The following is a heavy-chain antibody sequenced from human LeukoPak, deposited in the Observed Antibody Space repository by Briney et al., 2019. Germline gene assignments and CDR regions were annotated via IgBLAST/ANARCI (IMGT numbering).Heavy chain of an antibody. CDR1: GGSINSYY. J-gene: IGHJ4*02. CDR3: ARDGYHYDSSGYYSLDY. D-gene: IGHD3-22*01. CDR2: IYSSGTI. V-gene: IGHV4-4*07. Sequence: SETLSLTCTVSGGSINSYYWSWIRQPAGKGLEWIGRIYSSGTINYNPSLKSRVTMSVDTSKNQFSLKLSSVTAADTAVYYCARDGYHYDSSGYYSLDYWGQGTLVTVSS.